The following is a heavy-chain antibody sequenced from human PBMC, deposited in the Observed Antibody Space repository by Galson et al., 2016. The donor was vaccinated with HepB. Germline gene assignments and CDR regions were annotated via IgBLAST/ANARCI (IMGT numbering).Heavy chain of an antibody. V-gene: IGHV3-21*01. D-gene: IGHD2-2*01. CDR2: ISSNGDFI. CDR3: ARDNSHCGRTSCIPTYRYFDL. J-gene: IGHJ2*01. Sequence: SLRLSCAASGISFSTFSMNWVRQAPGQGLEWLSSISSNGDFINYADSVKGRFTTSRDNADNSLFLHMSSLRAEDTAIYYCARDNSHCGRTSCIPTYRYFDLWGRGTLVTVSS. CDR1: GISFSTFS.